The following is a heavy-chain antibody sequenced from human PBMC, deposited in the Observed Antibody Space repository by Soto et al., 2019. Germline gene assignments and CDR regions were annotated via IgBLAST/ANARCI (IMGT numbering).Heavy chain of an antibody. CDR2: ISNTGGDT. Sequence: PGGSLRLSCAASGFTFSSYAMSWVRQAPGKGLEWVSIISNTGGDTLDADSVKGRFTISRDNSKNTLYLHMDSRRAEDTAVYYCAARVRSSGWYADFDSWGQGALVTVSS. V-gene: IGHV3-23*01. CDR3: AARVRSSGWYADFDS. J-gene: IGHJ4*02. CDR1: GFTFSSYA. D-gene: IGHD6-19*01.